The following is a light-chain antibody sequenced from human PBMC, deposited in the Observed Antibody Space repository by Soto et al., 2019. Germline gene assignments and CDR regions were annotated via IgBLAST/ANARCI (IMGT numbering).Light chain of an antibody. CDR3: QQYNSYSEA. CDR1: QNVNKW. CDR2: DAS. Sequence: DIQMTQSPSTLSASVGDRVTITGRASQNVNKWLAWFQQKPGKVPKLLIFDASTLQTGVPSRFGGGGSGTEFTLTISGLQPDDFATYYCQQYNSYSEAFGQGTKVDIK. V-gene: IGKV1-5*01. J-gene: IGKJ1*01.